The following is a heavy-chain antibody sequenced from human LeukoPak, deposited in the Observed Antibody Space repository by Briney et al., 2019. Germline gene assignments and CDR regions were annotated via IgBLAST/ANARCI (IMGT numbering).Heavy chain of an antibody. V-gene: IGHV3-43*02. D-gene: IGHD5-24*01. CDR3: AKDNRRWLQLYYFDY. J-gene: IGHJ4*02. CDR1: GFTLDDYA. CDR2: ISGDGGST. Sequence: GGSLRLSCAAAGFTLDDYAMHWVRQAPGKGLEWVSLISGDGGSTYYADSVKGRFTISRDNSKNSLYLQMNSLRTEDTALYYCAKDNRRWLQLYYFDYWGQGTLVTVSS.